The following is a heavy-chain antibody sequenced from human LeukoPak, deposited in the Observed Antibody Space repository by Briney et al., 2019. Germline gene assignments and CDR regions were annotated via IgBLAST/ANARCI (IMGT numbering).Heavy chain of an antibody. D-gene: IGHD5-12*01. J-gene: IGHJ4*02. CDR1: GYTFTTYG. V-gene: IGHV1-18*01. Sequence: ASVKVSCKASGYTFTTYGITRVRQAPGQGLEWLGWISTYNGNTNYAQKFQGRVTLTTDTSASIAYLELRSLRSDDTALYYCARDHLDIVPTIYSYWGQGTLVTVSS. CDR3: ARDHLDIVPTIYSY. CDR2: ISTYNGNT.